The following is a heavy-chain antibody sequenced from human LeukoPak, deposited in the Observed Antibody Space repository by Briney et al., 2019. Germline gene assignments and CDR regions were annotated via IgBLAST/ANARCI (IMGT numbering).Heavy chain of an antibody. CDR2: IYHTGRT. J-gene: IGHJ4*02. CDR1: GGSIIVAAYS. V-gene: IGHV4-30-2*01. Sequence: SETLSLTCAVSGGSIIVAAYSWSWIRQPPGKGLEWIGYIYHTGRTSYNPSLKSRVTVSVDTSKNQFSLKLSSVTAADTAVYYCARTIGYCSGGNCYQLDYWGQGTLVTVSS. D-gene: IGHD2-15*01. CDR3: ARTIGYCSGGNCYQLDY.